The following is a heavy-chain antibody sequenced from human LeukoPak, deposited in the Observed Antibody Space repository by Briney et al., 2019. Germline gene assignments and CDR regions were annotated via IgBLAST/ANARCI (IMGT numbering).Heavy chain of an antibody. CDR2: IYYSVST. D-gene: IGHD3-9*01. Sequence: PSETLSLTCTVSGGSLSRGDYYWSWMRQPPEEGLEWIWYIYYSVSTYYNPSLKSRVTISVDTSKNQFSLKLSSVTAADTAVYYCARAIPPHYDILSGLDYWGQGTLVTVSS. V-gene: IGHV4-30-4*01. J-gene: IGHJ4*02. CDR1: GGSLSRGDYY. CDR3: ARAIPPHYDILSGLDY.